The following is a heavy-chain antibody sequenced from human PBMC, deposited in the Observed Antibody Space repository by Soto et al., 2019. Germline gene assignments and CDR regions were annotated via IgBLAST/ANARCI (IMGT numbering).Heavy chain of an antibody. Sequence: QVQLVQSGAEGKKPGASVKVSCKASGYTFTSYAMHWVRQAPGQRLEWMGWINAGNGNTQYSQKFQGRVTITRDTSASTAYMDLSSLRSEDTAVYFCARGACSGGNCSSFHFDYWGQGTLVTVSS. CDR3: ARGACSGGNCSSFHFDY. J-gene: IGHJ4*02. CDR1: GYTFTSYA. CDR2: INAGNGNT. D-gene: IGHD2-15*01. V-gene: IGHV1-3*01.